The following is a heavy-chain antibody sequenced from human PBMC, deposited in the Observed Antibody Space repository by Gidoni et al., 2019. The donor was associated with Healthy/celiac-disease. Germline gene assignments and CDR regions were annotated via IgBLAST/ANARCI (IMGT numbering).Heavy chain of an antibody. Sequence: QLQLQESGPGLVQPSETLSLTCTVSGGPISSSSYYWGRIRQPPGTGLVWIGSIYYSGSTYYNPSLKSRVTISVDTSKNQFSLKLSSVTAADTAVYYCALRAGYCSSTSCYDYWGQGTLVTVSS. J-gene: IGHJ4*02. CDR2: IYYSGST. CDR1: GGPISSSSYY. CDR3: ALRAGYCSSTSCYDY. D-gene: IGHD2-2*01. V-gene: IGHV4-39*01.